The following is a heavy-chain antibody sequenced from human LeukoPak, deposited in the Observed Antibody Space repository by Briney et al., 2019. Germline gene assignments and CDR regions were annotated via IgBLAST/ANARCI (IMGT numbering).Heavy chain of an antibody. D-gene: IGHD3-10*01. V-gene: IGHV3-23*01. J-gene: IGHJ4*02. Sequence: PGGSLRLSCAASGFTFSSYAMSWVRQAPGKGLEWVSAISGSGGSTYYADSVKGRFTIFRDNSKNTLYLQINSLRAEDTAVYYCAKDPTQNMVRGVIDYWGQGTLVTVSS. CDR2: ISGSGGST. CDR1: GFTFSSYA. CDR3: AKDPTQNMVRGVIDY.